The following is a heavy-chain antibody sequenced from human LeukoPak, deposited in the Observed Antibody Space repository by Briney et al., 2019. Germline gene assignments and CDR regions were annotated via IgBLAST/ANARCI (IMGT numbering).Heavy chain of an antibody. CDR1: GGSISSGGYS. D-gene: IGHD6-13*01. J-gene: IGHJ4*02. CDR2: IYYSGST. CDR3: AREYSSWYLGYFDY. V-gene: IGHV4-30-4*07. Sequence: SETLSLTCAVSGGSISSGGYSWSWIRQPPGKGLEWIGYIYYSGSTYYNPSLKSRVTISVDTSKNQFSLKLSSVTAADAAVYYCAREYSSWYLGYFDYWGQGTLVTVSS.